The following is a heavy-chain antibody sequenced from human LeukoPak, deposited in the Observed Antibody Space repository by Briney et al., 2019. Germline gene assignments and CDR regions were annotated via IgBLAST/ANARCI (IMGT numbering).Heavy chain of an antibody. D-gene: IGHD6-13*01. V-gene: IGHV4-34*01. CDR3: ASAAARPDNFDY. Sequence: SETLSLTCAVYGGSFSGYYWSWIRQPPGKGLERIGEINHSGSTNYNPSLKSRVTISVDTSKNQFSLKLSSVTAADTAVYYCASAAARPDNFDYWGQGTLVTVSS. J-gene: IGHJ4*02. CDR2: INHSGST. CDR1: GGSFSGYY.